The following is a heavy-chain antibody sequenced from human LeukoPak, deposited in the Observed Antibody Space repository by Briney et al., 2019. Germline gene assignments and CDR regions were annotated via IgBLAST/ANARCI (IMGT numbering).Heavy chain of an antibody. J-gene: IGHJ4*02. CDR1: GGSISSGGYS. Sequence: PSETLSLTCAVSGGSISSGGYSWSWIRQPPGKGLEWIGYIYHSGSTYYNPSLKSRVTISVDRSKNQFSLKLSSVTAADTAVYYCARVGSGYAFDYWGQGTLVTVSS. D-gene: IGHD5-12*01. V-gene: IGHV4-30-2*01. CDR3: ARVGSGYAFDY. CDR2: IYHSGST.